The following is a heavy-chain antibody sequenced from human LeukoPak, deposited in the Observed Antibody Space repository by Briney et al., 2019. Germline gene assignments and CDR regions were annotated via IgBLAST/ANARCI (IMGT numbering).Heavy chain of an antibody. Sequence: SETLSLTCAVSGYSIGSGYYWGWIRQPPGKGLEWIGSIYHSGSTNYNPSLKSRVTISVDTSKNQFSLKLSSVTAADTAVYYCARLGKSFYYYYMDVWGKGTTVTVSS. CDR1: GYSIGSGYY. J-gene: IGHJ6*03. V-gene: IGHV4-38-2*01. CDR3: ARLGKSFYYYYMDV. D-gene: IGHD1-26*01. CDR2: IYHSGST.